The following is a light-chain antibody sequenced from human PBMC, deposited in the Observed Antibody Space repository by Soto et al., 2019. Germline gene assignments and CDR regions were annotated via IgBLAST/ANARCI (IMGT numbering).Light chain of an antibody. CDR1: QSVGSY. J-gene: IGKJ1*01. CDR3: QHSSNSLRT. V-gene: IGKV1-39*01. CDR2: AAS. Sequence: DIQMTQSPSSLSASVGDRVTITCRTSQSVGSYLNLYQQKPGKAPKLLIFAASSLQSGFPSRFRSSGFVTEFTFTINGLQPEDFATYYSQHSSNSLRTFCQANPVAI.